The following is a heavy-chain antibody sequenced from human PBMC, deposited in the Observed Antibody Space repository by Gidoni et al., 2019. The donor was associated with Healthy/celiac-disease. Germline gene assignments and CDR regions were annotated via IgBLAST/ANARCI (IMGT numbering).Heavy chain of an antibody. Sequence: EVQLVQSGAEVKKPGESLKISCTGSGYSFTSYWIGWVRQMPGKGLEWMGIIYPGDSDTRYSPSFQGQVTISADKSISTAYMQWSSLKASDTAMYYCARSKRYGEGPFPPDYWGQGTLVTVSS. CDR2: IYPGDSDT. V-gene: IGHV5-51*01. CDR1: GYSFTSYW. D-gene: IGHD4-17*01. CDR3: ARSKRYGEGPFPPDY. J-gene: IGHJ4*02.